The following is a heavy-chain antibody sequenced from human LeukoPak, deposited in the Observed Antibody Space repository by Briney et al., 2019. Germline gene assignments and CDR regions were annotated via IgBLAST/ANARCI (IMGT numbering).Heavy chain of an antibody. D-gene: IGHD5-12*01. CDR3: ARNENSGWGYFDY. CDR2: IWYDGSNK. CDR1: GFTFSSYG. V-gene: IGHV3-33*01. Sequence: GGSLRLSCAASGFTFSSYGMHWVRQAPGKGLEWVAVIWYDGSNKYYADSVKGRFTISRDNSKNTLYLQMNSLRAEDTAVYYCARNENSGWGYFDYWGQGTLVTVSS. J-gene: IGHJ4*02.